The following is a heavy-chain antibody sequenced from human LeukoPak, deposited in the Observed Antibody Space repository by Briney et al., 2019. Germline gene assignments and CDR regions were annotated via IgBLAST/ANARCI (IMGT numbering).Heavy chain of an antibody. D-gene: IGHD3-22*01. CDR1: GGSFSGYY. J-gene: IGHJ3*02. CDR3: ARTPPYYYDSSGYYVNAFGI. CDR2: INHSGST. Sequence: SETLSLTCAVYGGSFSGYYWSWIRQPPGKGLEWIGEINHSGSTNYNPSLKSRVTISVDTSKNQFSLKLSSVTAADTAVYYCARTPPYYYDSSGYYVNAFGIWGQGTMVTVSS. V-gene: IGHV4-34*01.